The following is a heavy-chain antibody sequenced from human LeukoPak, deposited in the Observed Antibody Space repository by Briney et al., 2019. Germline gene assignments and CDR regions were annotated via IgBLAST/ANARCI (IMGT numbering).Heavy chain of an antibody. CDR2: IYPGDSDT. J-gene: IGHJ3*02. CDR1: GYSFTSYW. V-gene: IGHV5-51*01. D-gene: IGHD4-23*01. CDR3: ARPRHTDYDYGGNSGAGAFDI. Sequence: GESLKISCKGSGYSFTSYWIGWVRQMPGKGLEWMGIIYPGDSDTRYRPSFQGQVTISADKSISTAYLQWSSLKASDTAMYYCARPRHTDYDYGGNSGAGAFDIWGQGTMVTVSS.